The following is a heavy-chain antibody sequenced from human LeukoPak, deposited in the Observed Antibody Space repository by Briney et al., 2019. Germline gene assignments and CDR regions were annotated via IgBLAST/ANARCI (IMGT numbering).Heavy chain of an antibody. CDR2: ISSSGSTI. V-gene: IGHV3-48*03. Sequence: GGSLRLSCAASGLTFSSYEMNWVRQAPGKGLEWVSYISSSGSTIYYADSVKGRFTISRDNAKNSLYLQMNSLRAEDTAVYYCARVDATLGDGMEVWGKGTTVTVSS. J-gene: IGHJ6*04. CDR1: GLTFSSYE. D-gene: IGHD5-12*01. CDR3: ARVDATLGDGMEV.